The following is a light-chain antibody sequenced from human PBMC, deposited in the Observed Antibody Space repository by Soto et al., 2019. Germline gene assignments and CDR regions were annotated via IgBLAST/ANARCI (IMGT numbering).Light chain of an antibody. CDR1: QGSSNY. V-gene: IGKV1-17*03. CDR2: GAS. CDR3: LQDYDYPWT. J-gene: IGKJ1*01. Sequence: DIQMTQSPSAMSASVGDTVTIACRASQGSSNYVAWVQQKPGKVPERLIVGASSLQGGGPSRFSGRGYGTDFTLTSSSLQPEDFATYYCLQDYDYPWTFGQGTKVDIK.